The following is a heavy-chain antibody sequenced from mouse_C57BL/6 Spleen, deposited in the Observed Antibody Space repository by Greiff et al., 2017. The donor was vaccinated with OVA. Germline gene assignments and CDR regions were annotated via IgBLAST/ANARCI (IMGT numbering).Heavy chain of an antibody. V-gene: IGHV1-81*01. J-gene: IGHJ4*01. CDR1: GYTFTSYG. D-gene: IGHD2-5*01. CDR2: IYPRSGNT. Sequence: VQLQQSGAELARPGASVKLSCKASGYTFTSYGISWVKQRTGQGLEWIGEIYPRSGNTYYNEKFKGKATLTADKSSSTAYMELRSLTSEDSAGYFCATYSNGGAMDYWGQGTSVTVSS. CDR3: ATYSNGGAMDY.